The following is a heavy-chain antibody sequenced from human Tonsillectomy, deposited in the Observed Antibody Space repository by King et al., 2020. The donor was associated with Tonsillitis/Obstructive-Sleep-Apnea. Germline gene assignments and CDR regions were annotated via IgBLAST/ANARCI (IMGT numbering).Heavy chain of an antibody. D-gene: IGHD3-9*01. CDR2: TSQSGRT. V-gene: IGHV4-39*01. J-gene: IGHJ2*01. Sequence: LQLQESGPGLVKPSETLSLACTVSGGSISSGSYYWGWIRQPPGKGLEWIGSTSQSGRTYNNSSLKSRVTISIDTSKNQFSLKLSSVTAADTAVFYCARAVDSASLGYFNLWGRGTLVTVSS. CDR3: ARAVDSASLGYFNL. CDR1: GGSISSGSYY.